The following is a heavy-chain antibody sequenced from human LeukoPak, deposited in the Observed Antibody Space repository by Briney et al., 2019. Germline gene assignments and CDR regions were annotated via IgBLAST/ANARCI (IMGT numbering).Heavy chain of an antibody. CDR2: ISSDGSSK. CDR3: ARDAVSSWYVGENWFDP. J-gene: IGHJ5*02. Sequence: GTSLRLSCAASGFTFSPYAMHWVRQAPGKGLEWVAGISSDGSSKYYADSVKGRFTISRDNSKNTLYLLMNSLRPDDTSVYYCARDAVSSWYVGENWFDPWGQGTLVTVSS. V-gene: IGHV3-30*04. D-gene: IGHD6-13*01. CDR1: GFTFSPYA.